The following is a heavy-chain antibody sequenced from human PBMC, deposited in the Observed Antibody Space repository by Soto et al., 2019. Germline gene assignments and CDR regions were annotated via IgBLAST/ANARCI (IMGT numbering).Heavy chain of an antibody. J-gene: IGHJ6*03. Sequence: SETLSLTCAVYGGSFSGYDWSWIRQPPGKGLEWIGEINHSGSTNYNPSLKSRVTISVDTSKNQFSLKLSSVTAADTAVYYCARTTPWAYYSSYYMDVWGKGTTVTVSS. D-gene: IGHD7-27*01. CDR3: ARTTPWAYYSSYYMDV. V-gene: IGHV4-34*01. CDR2: INHSGST. CDR1: GGSFSGYD.